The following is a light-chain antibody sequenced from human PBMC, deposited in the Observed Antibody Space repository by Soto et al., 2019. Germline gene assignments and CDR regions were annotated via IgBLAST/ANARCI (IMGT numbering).Light chain of an antibody. V-gene: IGLV2-23*01. CDR2: EGN. CDR1: ISDVGSYGP. CDR3: CSSGGSPTYV. J-gene: IGLJ1*01. Sequence: QSALTQPASVSGSPGQSITISCTGSISDVGSYGPVSWYQQHPGQVPKLIIYEGNRRPSGVSSRFSGSKSGNTASLTISGLKVEDEADYYCCSSGGSPTYVFGTGTKVTVL.